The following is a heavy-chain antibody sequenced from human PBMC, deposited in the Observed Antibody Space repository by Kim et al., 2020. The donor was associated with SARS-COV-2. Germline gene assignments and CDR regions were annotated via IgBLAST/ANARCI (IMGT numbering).Heavy chain of an antibody. CDR1: GYTFTSYG. CDR3: ARDAPGIAVAANYYYYGMDV. D-gene: IGHD6-19*01. Sequence: ASVKVSCKASGYTFTSYGISWVRQAPGQGLEWMGWISAYNGNTNYAQKLQGRVTMTTDTSTSTAYMELRSLRSDDTAVYYCARDAPGIAVAANYYYYGMDVWGQGTTVTVSS. CDR2: ISAYNGNT. V-gene: IGHV1-18*01. J-gene: IGHJ6*02.